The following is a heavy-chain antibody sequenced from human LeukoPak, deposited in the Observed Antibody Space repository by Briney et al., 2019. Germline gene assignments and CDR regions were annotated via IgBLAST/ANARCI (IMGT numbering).Heavy chain of an antibody. CDR2: INPSGGAT. Sequence: ASVKVSCKASGHTFTSYYMHWVRQVPGEGLEWMGIINPSGGATTYAQKFQGRATMTRDTSTSTVYVELSSLRSEDTAVYYCVRGPIVTTMYYFDYWGQGTLLTVSS. CDR3: VRGPIVTTMYYFDY. V-gene: IGHV1-46*03. CDR1: GHTFTSYY. D-gene: IGHD4-11*01. J-gene: IGHJ4*02.